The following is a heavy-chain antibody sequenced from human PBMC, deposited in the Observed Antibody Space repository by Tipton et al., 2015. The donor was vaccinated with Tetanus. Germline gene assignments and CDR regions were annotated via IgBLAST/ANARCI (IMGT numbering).Heavy chain of an antibody. CDR1: GFTFSSYG. CDR2: ISYDGSNK. CDR3: AKDGLGYCSSTSCYIAGNWYFDL. V-gene: IGHV3-30*18. Sequence: SLRLSCAASGFTFSSYGMHWVRQAPGKGLEWVAVISYDGSNKYYADSVKGRFTISRDNSKNTLYLQMNSLRAEDTAVYYCAKDGLGYCSSTSCYIAGNWYFDLWGRGTLVTVSS. D-gene: IGHD2-2*02. J-gene: IGHJ2*01.